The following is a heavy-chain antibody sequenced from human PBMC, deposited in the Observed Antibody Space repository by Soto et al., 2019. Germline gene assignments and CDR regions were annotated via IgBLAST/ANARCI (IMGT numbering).Heavy chain of an antibody. D-gene: IGHD2-2*01. CDR2: IYYSGST. V-gene: IGHV4-59*01. CDR3: ARGGEDIVLVPAAMYLYNWFDP. J-gene: IGHJ5*02. CDR1: GGSLSSYY. Sequence: SETLSLTCTVSGGSLSSYYWSWIRQPPGKGLEWIGYIYYSGSTNYSPSLKSRVTISVDTSKNQFSLKLSSVTAADTAVYYCARGGEDIVLVPAAMYLYNWFDPCGQGTLVTVS.